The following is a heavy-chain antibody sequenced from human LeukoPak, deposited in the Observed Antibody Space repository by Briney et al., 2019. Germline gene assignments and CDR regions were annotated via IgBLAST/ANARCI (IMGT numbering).Heavy chain of an antibody. CDR2: MNPNSGNT. J-gene: IGHJ5*02. V-gene: IGHV1-8*01. Sequence: ASVKVSCKASGYTFTSYDINWVRQATGQGLEWMGWMNPNSGNTGYAQKFQGRVTMTRNTSISTAYMELSSLRSEDTAVYYCAREIFGVVMPLNWFDPWGQGTLVPVSS. D-gene: IGHD3-3*01. CDR1: GYTFTSYD. CDR3: AREIFGVVMPLNWFDP.